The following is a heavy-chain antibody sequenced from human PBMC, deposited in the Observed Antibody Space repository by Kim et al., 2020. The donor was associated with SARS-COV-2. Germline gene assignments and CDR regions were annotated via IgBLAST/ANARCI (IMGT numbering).Heavy chain of an antibody. Sequence: GGSLRLSCAASGFTFSAYAMLWVRQAPGKGPEWVAVISSDGGYKFYADSVKGRFTISRDSSKNTLYLQMNSLRAEDTAVYYCARPGVVGPTYWFDPWGQGPLVTVPS. CDR3: ARPGVVGPTYWFDP. J-gene: IGHJ5*02. V-gene: IGHV3-30*14. CDR1: GFTFSAYA. D-gene: IGHD1-26*01. CDR2: ISSDGGYK.